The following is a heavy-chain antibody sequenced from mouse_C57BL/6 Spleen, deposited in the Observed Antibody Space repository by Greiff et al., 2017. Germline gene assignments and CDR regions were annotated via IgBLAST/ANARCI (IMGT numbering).Heavy chain of an antibody. CDR1: GYTFTDYY. CDR3: ARDYSNCGAWFAY. V-gene: IGHV1-26*01. Sequence: EVQLQQSGPELVKPGASVKISCKASGYTFTDYYMNWVKQSHGKSLEWIGGINPNNGGTSYNQKFKGKATLTVDKYSSTAYMELRSLTSEDSADYYCARDYSNCGAWFAYWGQGTLVTVSA. CDR2: INPNNGGT. J-gene: IGHJ3*01. D-gene: IGHD2-5*01.